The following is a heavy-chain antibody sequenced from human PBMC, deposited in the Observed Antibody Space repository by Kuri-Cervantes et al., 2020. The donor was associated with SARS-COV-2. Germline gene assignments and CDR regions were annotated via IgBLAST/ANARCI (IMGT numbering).Heavy chain of an antibody. CDR2: ISGSGGST. Sequence: GESLKTSCAASGFTISSYVVSWVRQAPGQGLEWVSPISGSGGSTYYADSVKGRFTISRDNSKNTLYLQMNSLRAEDTAVYYCAKANYYYYYMDVWGKGTTVTVSS. CDR1: GFTISSYV. CDR3: AKANYYYYYMDV. V-gene: IGHV3-23*01. J-gene: IGHJ6*03.